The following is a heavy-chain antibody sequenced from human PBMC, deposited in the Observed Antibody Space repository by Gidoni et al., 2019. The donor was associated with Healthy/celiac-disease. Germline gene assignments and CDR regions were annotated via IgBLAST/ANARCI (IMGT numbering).Heavy chain of an antibody. Sequence: EVQLVESGGGLVKPGGSLRLSCAASGFTFSSYSMNWVRQAPGKGLEWVSSISSSSSYIYYADSVKGRFTISRDNAKNSLYLQMNSLRAEDTAVYYCARDTHIVVVPAATSYYYYGMDAWGQGTTVTVSS. CDR2: ISSSSSYI. J-gene: IGHJ6*02. CDR3: ARDTHIVVVPAATSYYYYGMDA. V-gene: IGHV3-21*01. CDR1: GFTFSSYS. D-gene: IGHD2-2*01.